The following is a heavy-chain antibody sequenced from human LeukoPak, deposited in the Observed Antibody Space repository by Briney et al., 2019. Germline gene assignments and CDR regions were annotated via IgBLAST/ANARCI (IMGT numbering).Heavy chain of an antibody. Sequence: GGSLRLSCAASGFTFSSYELYWVRQAPGKGLEWISYISSSSTTIKYADSVRGRFTISRDDAGESLYLQMNSLRAEDTAIYYCGAGRQYVGAFDIWGQGTLVTVSS. CDR3: GAGRQYVGAFDI. V-gene: IGHV3-48*03. D-gene: IGHD3-16*01. CDR1: GFTFSSYE. CDR2: ISSSSTTI. J-gene: IGHJ3*02.